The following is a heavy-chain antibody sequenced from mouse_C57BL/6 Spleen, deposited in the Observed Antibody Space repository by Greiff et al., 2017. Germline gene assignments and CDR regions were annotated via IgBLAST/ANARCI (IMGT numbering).Heavy chain of an antibody. J-gene: IGHJ4*01. D-gene: IGHD1-1*01. CDR2: IRSKSNNYAT. V-gene: IGHV10-1*01. CDR1: GFSFNTYA. Sequence: EVQLVESGGVLVQPKGSLKLSCAASGFSFNTYAMNWVRQAPGKGLEWVARIRSKSNNYATYYADSVKDRFTISRDDSESMLYLQMNNLKTEDTAMYYCVRHEKYYYYGSSYDYAMDYWGQGTSVTVSS. CDR3: VRHEKYYYYGSSYDYAMDY.